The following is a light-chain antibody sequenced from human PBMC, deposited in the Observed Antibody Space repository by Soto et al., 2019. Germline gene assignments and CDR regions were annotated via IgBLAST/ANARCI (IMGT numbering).Light chain of an antibody. CDR2: DVS. CDR3: SSYTSSSTYVV. V-gene: IGLV2-14*01. J-gene: IGLJ2*01. Sequence: QSALTQPASVSGSPGQSITISCTGTSSDVGVYNYVSWYQQHPGKAPKLMIYDVSNRPSGVSNRFSGSKSGNTASLTISGLQAEDEADYYCSSYTSSSTYVVLGGGTKLTVL. CDR1: SSDVGVYNY.